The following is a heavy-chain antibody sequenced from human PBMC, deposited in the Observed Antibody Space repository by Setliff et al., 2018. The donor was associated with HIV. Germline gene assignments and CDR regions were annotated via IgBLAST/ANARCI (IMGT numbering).Heavy chain of an antibody. V-gene: IGHV1-18*01. CDR1: GYTFTSYG. CDR2: ISAYNGNT. J-gene: IGHJ6*02. D-gene: IGHD3-22*01. Sequence: ASVKVSCKASGYTFTSYGIDWVRQAPGQGLEWMGWISAYNGNTNYAQKLQGRVTMTTDTSTSTVYMELRSLRSDDTAVYYCARYDSSGYYPSNYYYGMDVWGQGTTVTVSS. CDR3: ARYDSSGYYPSNYYYGMDV.